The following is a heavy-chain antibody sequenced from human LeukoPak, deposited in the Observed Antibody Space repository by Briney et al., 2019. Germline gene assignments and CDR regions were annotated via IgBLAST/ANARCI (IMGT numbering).Heavy chain of an antibody. V-gene: IGHV5-51*01. J-gene: IGHJ3*02. D-gene: IGHD2-2*01. CDR2: IYPGDSDT. Sequence: GGSLRLSCKGSGYTFSSYWIGWVRQMPGKGLEWMGIIYPGDSDTKYSPSFQGQVTISADKSISTAYLQWSSLKASDTAMYYCARSCTSTSCYLTDAFDIWGQGTMVTVSS. CDR3: ARSCTSTSCYLTDAFDI. CDR1: GYTFSSYW.